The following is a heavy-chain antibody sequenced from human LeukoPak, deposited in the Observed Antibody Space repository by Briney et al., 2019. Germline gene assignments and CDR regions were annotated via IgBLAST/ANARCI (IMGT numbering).Heavy chain of an antibody. CDR1: GFTFSNAW. D-gene: IGHD4-17*01. CDR2: IKSKIDSGTT. Sequence: GGSLRLSCAASGFTFSNAWMNWVRQAPGKGPEWVGRIKSKIDSGTTDYAAPVKGRFTISRDDSKNTLYLQMSSLKTEDTAVYYCAKDLYYGDYPEQVGTLFDYWGQGTLVTVSS. V-gene: IGHV3-15*07. CDR3: AKDLYYGDYPEQVGTLFDY. J-gene: IGHJ4*02.